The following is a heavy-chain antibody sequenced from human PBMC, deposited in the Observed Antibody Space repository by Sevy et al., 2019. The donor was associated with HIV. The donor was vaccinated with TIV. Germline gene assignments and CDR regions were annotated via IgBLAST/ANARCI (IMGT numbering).Heavy chain of an antibody. Sequence: GGSLRLSCAPSGFTVSATSMSWVRQASGKGLEWVSLLYSGGGTYYADSVRGRFTISRDTSKNTLYLQMNGLRGEDTALYYCARDCSGRTCYFDTPNAFDVWGQGTMVTVS. D-gene: IGHD2-15*01. CDR1: GFTVSATS. J-gene: IGHJ3*01. CDR3: ARDCSGRTCYFDTPNAFDV. V-gene: IGHV3-66*02. CDR2: LYSGGGT.